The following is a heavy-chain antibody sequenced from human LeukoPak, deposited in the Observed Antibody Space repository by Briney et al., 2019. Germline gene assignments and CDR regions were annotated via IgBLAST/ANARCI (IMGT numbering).Heavy chain of an antibody. Sequence: SQTLSLTCTVSGGSISSGGYYWSWIRQPPGKGLEWIGEINHSGSTNYNPSLKSRVTISVDTSKNQFSLKLSSVTAADTAVYYCARGPHRPYYGSGSYYGYWGQGTLVTVSS. V-gene: IGHV4-30-2*01. CDR1: GGSISSGGYY. CDR3: ARGPHRPYYGSGSYYGY. D-gene: IGHD3-10*01. J-gene: IGHJ4*02. CDR2: INHSGST.